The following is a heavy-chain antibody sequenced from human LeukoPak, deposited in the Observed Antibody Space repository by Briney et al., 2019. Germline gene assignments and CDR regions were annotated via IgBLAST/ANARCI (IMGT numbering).Heavy chain of an antibody. CDR1: GGSISSSNW. V-gene: IGHV4-4*02. D-gene: IGHD6-13*01. CDR2: IYHSGST. J-gene: IGHJ3*02. Sequence: PSETLSLTCAVSGGSISSSNWWSWVRQPPGKGLEWIGEIYHSGSTNYNPSLKSRVTISVDKSKNQFSLKLSSVTAADTAVYYCARVASSWYGDCAFDIWGQGTMVTVSS. CDR3: ARVASSWYGDCAFDI.